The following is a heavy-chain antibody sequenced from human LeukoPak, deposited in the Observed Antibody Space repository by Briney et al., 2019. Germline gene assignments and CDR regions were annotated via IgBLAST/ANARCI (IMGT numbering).Heavy chain of an antibody. D-gene: IGHD2-15*01. CDR3: AREGRSSTPGY. CDR2: ISASGNT. Sequence: PSETLSLTCTVSGGSISNSYWCWVRQPAGKGLEWIGRISASGNTDYNPSLKGRVTMSVDTSKNQFSLRLTSVTAADTAVYYCAREGRSSTPGYWGQGTLVTVSS. V-gene: IGHV4-4*07. CDR1: GGSISNSY. J-gene: IGHJ4*02.